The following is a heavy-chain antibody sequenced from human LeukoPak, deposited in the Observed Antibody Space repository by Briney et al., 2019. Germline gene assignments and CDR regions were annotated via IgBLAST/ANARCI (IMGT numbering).Heavy chain of an antibody. V-gene: IGHV4-39*01. J-gene: IGHJ4*02. CDR1: GGSISSSGYY. D-gene: IGHD5-18*01. CDR2: IYYSGNT. Sequence: SETLSLTCTVSGGSISSSGYYWGWIRQPPGKGLEWIGSIYYSGNTYYNPSLKSRVTISVDTSKNQFSLRLSFVTAADTAVYYCARYPTAMVSFDYWGQGTLVTVSS. CDR3: ARYPTAMVSFDY.